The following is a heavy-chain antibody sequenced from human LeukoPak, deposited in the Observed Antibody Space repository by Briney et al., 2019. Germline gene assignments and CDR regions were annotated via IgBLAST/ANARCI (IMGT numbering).Heavy chain of an antibody. CDR2: IKSTGDTT. CDR3: EREDAHTYYFDF. CDR1: GYTFTSYH. V-gene: IGHV1-46*01. D-gene: IGHD2-2*01. Sequence: GASVKVSCKTSGYTFTSYHMHWVRQAPGQGLEWVAIIKSTGDTTVYAQKFQGRVTVTRDTSTSTVYMDLSSLSSEDTAVYYCEREDAHTYYFDFGGPGTLVTVSS. J-gene: IGHJ4*02.